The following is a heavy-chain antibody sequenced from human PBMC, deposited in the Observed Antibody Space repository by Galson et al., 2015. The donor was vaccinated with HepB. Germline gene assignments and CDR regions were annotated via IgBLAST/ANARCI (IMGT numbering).Heavy chain of an antibody. CDR1: GDSIRSVNDH. Sequence: TLSLTCTVSGDSIRSVNDHLNWIRQQPGKGLERIADISYTGGTYYNPSLESRLTVSVDTSKNQFSLNLNSVTAADTAVYYCARLFAGGSGRGNWGQGTLVTVSS. CDR3: ARLFAGGSGRGN. J-gene: IGHJ4*02. CDR2: ISYTGGT. D-gene: IGHD3-10*01. V-gene: IGHV4-31*03.